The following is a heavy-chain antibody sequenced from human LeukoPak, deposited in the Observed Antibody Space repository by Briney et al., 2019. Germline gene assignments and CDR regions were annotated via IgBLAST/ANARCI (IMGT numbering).Heavy chain of an antibody. D-gene: IGHD6-19*01. CDR1: GFTFSSYR. CDR3: AARPTSEAVAPSDF. Sequence: PGGSLRLSCAASGFTFSSYRVNWVRQAPGKGLEWVSSIRSGSSDLYYADSVKGRFTISRDNSKSTLYLQINSLRAEDTATYYCAARPTSEAVAPSDFWGQGTLVTVSP. V-gene: IGHV3-21*04. J-gene: IGHJ4*02. CDR2: IRSGSSDL.